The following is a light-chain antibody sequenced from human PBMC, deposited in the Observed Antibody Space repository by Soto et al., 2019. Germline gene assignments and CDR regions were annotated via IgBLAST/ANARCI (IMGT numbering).Light chain of an antibody. V-gene: IGKV3-11*01. CDR1: QSVSTY. CDR3: QQRANGPPMYT. Sequence: EIVLTQSPATLSLSAGERATLSCRASQSVSTYLAWYQQKPGQVPRLLISHASNRATDIPARFSGSGSGTDFTLTISSLEPEDFAVYYCQQRANGPPMYTFGQGTKLEIK. CDR2: HAS. J-gene: IGKJ2*01.